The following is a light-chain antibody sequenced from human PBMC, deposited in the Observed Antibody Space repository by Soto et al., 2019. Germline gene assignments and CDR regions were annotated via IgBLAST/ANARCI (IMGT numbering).Light chain of an antibody. CDR3: SSYTSSSTYV. CDR1: SSDVGGYNY. V-gene: IGLV2-14*01. CDR2: EVS. Sequence: QSSLIHSPSVSGSPGQSVTISCTGTSSDVGGYNYVSWYQQHPGKAPKLMIYEVSNRPSGVSNRFSGSKSGNTASLTISGLQAEDEADYYCSSYTSSSTYVFGTGTKVTFL. J-gene: IGLJ1*01.